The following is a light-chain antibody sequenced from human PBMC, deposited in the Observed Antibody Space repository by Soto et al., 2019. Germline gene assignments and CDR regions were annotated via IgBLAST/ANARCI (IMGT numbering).Light chain of an antibody. CDR1: RASIGSNT. Sequence: QSVLTQPPSACGTPGQRVTISCSRSRASIGSNTVTWYQHLPGAAPKLLVYNNNQRPSGVPDRFSGSKSDTSASLAISGLQFEDEAVYYCAAWDDSLSGPVFGGGTKLTV. J-gene: IGLJ3*02. CDR2: NNN. CDR3: AAWDDSLSGPV. V-gene: IGLV1-44*01.